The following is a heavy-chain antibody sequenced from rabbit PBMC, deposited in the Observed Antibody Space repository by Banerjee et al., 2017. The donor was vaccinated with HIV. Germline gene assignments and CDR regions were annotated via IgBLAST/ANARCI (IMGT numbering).Heavy chain of an antibody. CDR2: IYAGSSGST. J-gene: IGHJ4*01. D-gene: IGHD4-2*01. V-gene: IGHV1S40*01. CDR1: GFSFSSSYW. CDR3: GRDKLVGIYYFDL. Sequence: QSLEESGGDLVKPGASLTLTCTASGFSFSSSYWICWVRQAPGKGLEWIACIYAGSSGSTYYASWAKGRFTISKSSSTTVTLQMTSLTVADTATYFCGRDKLVGIYYFDLWGPGTLVTVS.